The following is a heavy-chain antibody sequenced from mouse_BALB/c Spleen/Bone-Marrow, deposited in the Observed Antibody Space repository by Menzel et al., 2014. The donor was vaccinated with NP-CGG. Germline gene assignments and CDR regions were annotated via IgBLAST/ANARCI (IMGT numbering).Heavy chain of an antibody. CDR3: TRYDLTTRAFAY. Sequence: QVQLQQSGAELVRPGVSVKLSCKASGYSFTSYWMNWVKQRPGQGLEWIGMIHLSDSESRLNQKFKDKATLTVVKSSSTAYMQLSRPTSEDSAVYYCTRYDLTTRAFAYWGQGTLVTVSA. CDR1: GYSFTSYW. CDR2: IHLSDSES. J-gene: IGHJ3*01. D-gene: IGHD3-3*01. V-gene: IGHV1S82*01.